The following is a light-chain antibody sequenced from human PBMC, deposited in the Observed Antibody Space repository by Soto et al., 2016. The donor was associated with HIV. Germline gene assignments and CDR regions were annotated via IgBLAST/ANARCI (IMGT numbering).Light chain of an antibody. Sequence: DIQMTQSPSSLSASVGDRITITCRASQSISNYLSWYQQKLGKAPKLLIYAASSLQSGVPSRFSGSGSGTDFTLSISSQQPEDFATYYCQQSYSIPFTFGPGTKVGYQT. V-gene: IGKV1-39*01. J-gene: IGKJ3*01. CDR1: QSISNY. CDR3: QQSYSIPFT. CDR2: AAS.